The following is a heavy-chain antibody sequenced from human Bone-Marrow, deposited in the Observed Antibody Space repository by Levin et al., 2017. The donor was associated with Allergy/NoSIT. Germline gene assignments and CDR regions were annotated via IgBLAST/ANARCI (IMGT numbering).Heavy chain of an antibody. Sequence: GASVKVSCRSSGFTLGSSAVQWVRQRRGEGLEWMGWIVVNNGITVLADNFEGRITITRDMSTSTVYMEVNNLGSGDTAVYYCAADRQVIAIPNAFDLWGQGTLVTVSS. V-gene: IGHV1-58*01. J-gene: IGHJ3*01. CDR1: GFTLGSSA. CDR3: AADRQVIAIPNAFDL. D-gene: IGHD2-21*01. CDR2: IVVNNGIT.